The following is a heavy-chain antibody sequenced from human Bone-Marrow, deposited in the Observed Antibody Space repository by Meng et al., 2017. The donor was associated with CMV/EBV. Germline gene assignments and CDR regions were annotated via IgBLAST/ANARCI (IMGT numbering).Heavy chain of an antibody. CDR2: IYWNDDK. Sequence: TFSGFSLSTSGLGVGWIRQPPGKALEWLALIYWNDDKRYSPSLKSRLTITKDTSKNQVVLTMTNMDPVDTATYYCAHRLSVKGYFDYWGQGTLVTVSS. J-gene: IGHJ4*02. CDR3: AHRLSVKGYFDY. CDR1: GFSLSTSGLG. V-gene: IGHV2-5*01. D-gene: IGHD3-16*02.